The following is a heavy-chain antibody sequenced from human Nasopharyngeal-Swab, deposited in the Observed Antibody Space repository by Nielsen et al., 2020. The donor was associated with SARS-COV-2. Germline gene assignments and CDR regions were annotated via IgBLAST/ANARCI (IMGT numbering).Heavy chain of an antibody. J-gene: IGHJ6*03. CDR1: GGSISSGGYY. V-gene: IGHV4-31*03. D-gene: IGHD3-10*01. Sequence: LRLSCTVSGGSISSGGYYWSWIRQHPGKGLEWIGYIYYSGSTYYNPSLKSRVTISVATSKNQFSLKLSSVTAADTAVYYCARERGRGGIWNYYYYYMDVWGKGTTVTVSS. CDR3: ARERGRGGIWNYYYYYMDV. CDR2: IYYSGST.